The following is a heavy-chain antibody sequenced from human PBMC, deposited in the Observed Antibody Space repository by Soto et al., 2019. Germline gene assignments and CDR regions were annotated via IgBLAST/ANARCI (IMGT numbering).Heavy chain of an antibody. CDR3: ATYSSPFDY. CDR2: ISATGTTT. J-gene: IGHJ4*02. Sequence: PGGSLRLSCAVSEFSFSSYALNWVRQAPGKGLEWVSAISATGTTTYYADSVKGRFTISRDNPKRTLFLQMDSLSPEDTAVYYCATYSSPFDYWGQGTLVTVSS. V-gene: IGHV3-23*01. D-gene: IGHD6-13*01. CDR1: EFSFSSYA.